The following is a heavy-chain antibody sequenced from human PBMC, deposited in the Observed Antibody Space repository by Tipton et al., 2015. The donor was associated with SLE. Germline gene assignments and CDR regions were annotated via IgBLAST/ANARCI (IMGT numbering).Heavy chain of an antibody. V-gene: IGHV4-59*08. CDR1: GGSVRSHY. CDR3: ARHSPNWFDP. J-gene: IGHJ5*02. CDR2: ISDSGST. Sequence: TLSLTCTVSGGSVRSHYWSWIRQSSGKGLEWIGYISDSGSTHYNPSLKSRVAISVDTSKNHFSLILTSVSAADTAVYYCARHSPNWFDPWGQGMLVTVSS.